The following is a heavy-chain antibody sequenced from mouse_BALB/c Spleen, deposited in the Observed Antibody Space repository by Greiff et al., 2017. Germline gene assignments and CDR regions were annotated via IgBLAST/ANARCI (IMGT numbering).Heavy chain of an antibody. CDR3: ARDLPLSSYAMDY. CDR1: GFSLTSYG. V-gene: IGHV2-9*02. Sequence: QVQLKESGPGLVAPSQSLSITCTVSGFSLTSYGVHWVRQPPGKGLEWLGVIWAGGSTNYNSALMSRLSISKDNSKSQVFLKMNSLQTDDTAMYYCARDLPLSSYAMDYWGQGTSVTVSS. CDR2: IWAGGST. D-gene: IGHD2-1*01. J-gene: IGHJ4*01.